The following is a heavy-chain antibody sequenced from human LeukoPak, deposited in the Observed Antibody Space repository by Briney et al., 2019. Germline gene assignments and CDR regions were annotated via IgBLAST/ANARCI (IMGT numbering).Heavy chain of an antibody. D-gene: IGHD3-10*01. CDR3: AEVESSYCRI. CDR2: IGGGGYTT. CDR1: GLTFGNYG. Sequence: GGSLRLSCVASGLTFGNYGMNWVRQAPAKGLEWVSSIGGGGYTTYYADSVRGRFTISIDNSKNSMYLQMSSLRAEDTAIYYCAEVESSYCRIWGQGTLVTVSS. J-gene: IGHJ4*02. V-gene: IGHV3-23*01.